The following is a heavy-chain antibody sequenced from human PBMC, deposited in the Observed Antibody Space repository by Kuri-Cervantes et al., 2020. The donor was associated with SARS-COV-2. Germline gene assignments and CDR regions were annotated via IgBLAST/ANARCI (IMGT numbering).Heavy chain of an antibody. D-gene: IGHD3-22*01. CDR2: IIPILGIA. J-gene: IGHJ6*03. V-gene: IGHV1-69*04. CDR1: GYRFSNYW. Sequence: SVKVSCKGSGYRFSNYWITWVRQAPGQGLEWMGRIIPILGIANYAQKFQGRVTITADKSTSTAYMELSSLRSEDTAVYYCARDRDSRGLGAYYYYYMDVWGKGTTVTVSS. CDR3: ARDRDSRGLGAYYYYYMDV.